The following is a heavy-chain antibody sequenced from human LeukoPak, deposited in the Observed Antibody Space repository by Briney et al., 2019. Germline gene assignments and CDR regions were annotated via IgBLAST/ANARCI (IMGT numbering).Heavy chain of an antibody. Sequence: PSGTLSLTCTVSGDSISSSSHYWGWIRQPPGKGLEWIGSIYYSGTTYYNPSLKSRVTISVDTSKNQFSLKLRSVTAADTAVYYCARHGSNWYDFDYWGQGTLVTVSS. J-gene: IGHJ4*02. CDR3: ARHGSNWYDFDY. D-gene: IGHD6-13*01. CDR1: GDSISSSSHY. V-gene: IGHV4-39*01. CDR2: IYYSGTT.